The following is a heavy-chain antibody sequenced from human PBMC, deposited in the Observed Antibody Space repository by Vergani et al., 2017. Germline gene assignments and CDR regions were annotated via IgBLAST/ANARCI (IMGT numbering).Heavy chain of an antibody. J-gene: IGHJ4*02. CDR3: TREDWNQIHFDS. CDR1: GDSVSSHSAT. V-gene: IGHV6-1*01. Sequence: QVQLQQSGPGLVKPSQTLSVTCDISGDSVSSHSATWNWIRQSPSRGLEWLGRTYYRFRWYHDYEVSVKSRITINTDTSKNQVSLQLNSVTPEGTAMYFCTREDWNQIHFDSWGQGTLVTVSS. D-gene: IGHD1-1*01. CDR2: TYYRFRWYH.